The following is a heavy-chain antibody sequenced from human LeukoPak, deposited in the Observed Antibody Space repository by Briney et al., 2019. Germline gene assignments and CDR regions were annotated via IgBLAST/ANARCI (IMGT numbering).Heavy chain of an antibody. Sequence: GASVTVSCKASGYTFTSYGISWVRQAPGQGLEWMGWISAYNGNTNYAQKLQGRVTMTTDTSTSTAYMELRSLRSDDTAVYYCARETGYDTGSYYFDYWGQGTLVTVSS. D-gene: IGHD5-12*01. V-gene: IGHV1-18*01. J-gene: IGHJ4*02. CDR1: GYTFTSYG. CDR3: ARETGYDTGSYYFDY. CDR2: ISAYNGNT.